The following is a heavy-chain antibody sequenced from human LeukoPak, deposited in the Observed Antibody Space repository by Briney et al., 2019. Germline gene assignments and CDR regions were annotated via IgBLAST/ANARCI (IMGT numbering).Heavy chain of an antibody. J-gene: IGHJ4*02. CDR1: GGSISSYY. CDR2: IYTSGST. D-gene: IGHD6-13*01. Sequence: PSETLSLTCTVSGGSISSYYWSWIRQPAGKGLEWIGRIYTSGSTNYNPSLKNRVTMPVDTSKNQFSLKLSSVTAADTAVYYCAKVETAAAATLRGFDYWGQGTLVTVSS. V-gene: IGHV4-4*07. CDR3: AKVETAAAATLRGFDY.